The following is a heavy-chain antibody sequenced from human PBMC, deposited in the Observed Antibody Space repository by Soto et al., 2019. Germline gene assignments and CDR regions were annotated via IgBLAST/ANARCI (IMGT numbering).Heavy chain of an antibody. J-gene: IGHJ3*02. CDR3: AKFGWGGSFVAGAFDI. V-gene: IGHV3-30*18. CDR1: GFTFSSYG. CDR2: ISYDGSNK. Sequence: GGSLRLSCAASGFTFSSYGMHWVRQAPGKGLEWVAVISYDGSNKYYADSVKGRFTISRDNSKNTLYLQMNSLRAEDTAVYYCAKFGWGGSFVAGAFDIWGQGTMVTVSS. D-gene: IGHD2-15*01.